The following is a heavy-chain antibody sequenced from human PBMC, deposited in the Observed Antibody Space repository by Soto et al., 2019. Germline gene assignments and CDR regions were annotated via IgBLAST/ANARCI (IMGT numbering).Heavy chain of an antibody. J-gene: IGHJ6*02. Sequence: GGSLRLSCAASGFTFSSDAMSWVRQAPGKGLEWVSAISGSGGSTYYADSVKGRFTISRDNSKNTLYLQMNSLRAEDTAVYYCATTPWFGELLFPNYYYYGMDVWGQGTTVTVSS. V-gene: IGHV3-23*01. CDR3: ATTPWFGELLFPNYYYYGMDV. D-gene: IGHD3-10*01. CDR2: ISGSGGST. CDR1: GFTFSSDA.